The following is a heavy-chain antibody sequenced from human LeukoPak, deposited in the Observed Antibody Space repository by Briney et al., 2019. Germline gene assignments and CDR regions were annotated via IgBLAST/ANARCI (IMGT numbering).Heavy chain of an antibody. Sequence: PGGSLRLSCAASGFTFNSYSMSWVRQAPGKGLEWVSGITNSGGNTYYADSVKGRFTISRDNSKSTLYLQMNSLRAEDTAVFYCAKGGQTDRFAYWGQGALVTVSS. V-gene: IGHV3-23*01. CDR1: GFTFNSYS. CDR2: ITNSGGNT. J-gene: IGHJ4*02. CDR3: AKGGQTDRFAY. D-gene: IGHD5-12*01.